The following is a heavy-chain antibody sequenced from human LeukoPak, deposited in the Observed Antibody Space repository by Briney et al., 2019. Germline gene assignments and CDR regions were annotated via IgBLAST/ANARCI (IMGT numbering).Heavy chain of an antibody. CDR2: ISVRSNYI. CDR1: GYTFSSYS. D-gene: IGHD3-22*01. J-gene: IGHJ4*02. V-gene: IGHV3-21*01. Sequence: GGSLRLSCAASGYTFSSYSINWVRQAPGKGLEWVSSISVRSNYIYYADSVRGRFRISRDDARDSLYLQMNSLRAEDTAVYYCVRLSRNSDTSGFYCYYDFWGQGTLVTVSS. CDR3: VRLSRNSDTSGFYCYYDF.